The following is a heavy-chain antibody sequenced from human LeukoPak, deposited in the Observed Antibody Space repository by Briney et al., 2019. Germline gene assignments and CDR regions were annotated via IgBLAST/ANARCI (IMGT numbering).Heavy chain of an antibody. CDR1: GGSISSSSYY. V-gene: IGHV4-39*01. D-gene: IGHD6-13*01. CDR3: ATQYSSSWHNYYYGMDV. Sequence: SETLSLTCTVSGGSISSSSYYWGWIRQPPGKGLEWIGSIYYSGSTYYNPSLKSRVTISVDTSKNQFSLKLSSVTAADTAVYYCATQYSSSWHNYYYGMDVWGQGTTVTVSS. J-gene: IGHJ6*02. CDR2: IYYSGST.